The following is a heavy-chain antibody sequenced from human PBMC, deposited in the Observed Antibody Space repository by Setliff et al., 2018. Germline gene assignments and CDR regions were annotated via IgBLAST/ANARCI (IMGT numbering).Heavy chain of an antibody. D-gene: IGHD2-8*01. CDR1: GYTFTNYG. CDR3: SRLVRYCTTTTCQRASGDDY. J-gene: IGHJ4*02. CDR2: LSPYSGNT. Sequence: ASVKVSCKTSGYTFTNYGVTWVRQAPGQGLEWMGWLSPYSGNTYYAPELQGRVTLTTGTSTTTAYLELRSLTSDDTAVYYCSRLVRYCTTTTCQRASGDDYWGQGTLVTVS. V-gene: IGHV1-18*01.